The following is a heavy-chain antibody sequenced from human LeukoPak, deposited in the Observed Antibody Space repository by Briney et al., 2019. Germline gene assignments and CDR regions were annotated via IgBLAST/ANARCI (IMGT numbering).Heavy chain of an antibody. CDR3: ARDLPLYGMDV. Sequence: GGSLRLSCAASGFTVSSNYMSWVRQAPGKGLEWVAVISYDGSNKYYADSVKGRFTISRDNSKNTLYLQMNSLRAEDTAVYYCARDLPLYGMDVWGQGTTVTVSS. J-gene: IGHJ6*02. CDR2: ISYDGSNK. CDR1: GFTVSSNY. V-gene: IGHV3-30-3*01.